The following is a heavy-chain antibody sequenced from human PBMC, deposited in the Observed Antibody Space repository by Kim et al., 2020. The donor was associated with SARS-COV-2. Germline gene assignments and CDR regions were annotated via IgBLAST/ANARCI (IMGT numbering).Heavy chain of an antibody. D-gene: IGHD2-8*01. CDR2: IDWDNDK. CDR3: ARRKFDIRSCTTSSCSNYFDH. Sequence: SGPTLVKPTETLTLTCTYSGFSLSTNAMCVSWIRQSPGKAPEWLARIDWDNDKYYSASLRTRLTISKDTSKNQVVLTMTNMDPVDTATYYCARRKFDIRSCTTSSCSNYFDHWGQGALVTVSS. V-gene: IGHV2-70*11. J-gene: IGHJ4*02. CDR1: GFSLSTNAMC.